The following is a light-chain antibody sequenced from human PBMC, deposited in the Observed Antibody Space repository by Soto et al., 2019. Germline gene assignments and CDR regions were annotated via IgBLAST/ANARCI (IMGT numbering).Light chain of an antibody. J-gene: IGLJ2*01. CDR1: SSNIGNNY. V-gene: IGLV1-51*01. CDR2: DNN. Sequence: QSVLTQSPSVSAAPGQKVTISGSGSSSNIGNNYVSWYQQLPGTAPKLLIYDNNKRPSGIPDRFSGSKSGTSGTLDITGLQTGEEADYYCATWDGSLPGEVFGGGTKVTVL. CDR3: ATWDGSLPGEV.